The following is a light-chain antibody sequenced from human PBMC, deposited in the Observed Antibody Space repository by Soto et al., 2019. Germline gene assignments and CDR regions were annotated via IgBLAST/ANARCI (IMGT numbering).Light chain of an antibody. CDR1: TSNIGSNT. CDR3: ATWDDSLNSWV. V-gene: IGLV1-44*01. J-gene: IGLJ3*02. Sequence: QLVLTQPPSASGTPGQRVTISCSGSTSNIGSNTVNWYQQIPETAPKLLIYSNNQRPSGVPDRLSGSKSGTSASLAISGLQSEDEADYYCATWDDSLNSWVFGGGTKLTVL. CDR2: SNN.